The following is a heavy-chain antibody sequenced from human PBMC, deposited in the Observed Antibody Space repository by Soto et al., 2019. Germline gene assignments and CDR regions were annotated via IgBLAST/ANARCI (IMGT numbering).Heavy chain of an antibody. CDR2: ISSTTNYI. V-gene: IGHV3-21*06. CDR3: ARESEDLTSNFDY. J-gene: IGHJ4*02. CDR1: GFTFTRYS. Sequence: GGSLRLSCAASGFTFTRYSLNWVRQAPGKGLEWVSSISSTTNYIYYGDSMKGRFTISRDNAKNSLYLEMNSLRAEDTAVYYCARESEDLTSNFDYWGQGTLVTVSS.